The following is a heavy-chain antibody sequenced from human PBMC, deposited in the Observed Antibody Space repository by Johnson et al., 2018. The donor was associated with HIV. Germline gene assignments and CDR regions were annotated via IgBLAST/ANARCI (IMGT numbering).Heavy chain of an antibody. CDR3: ARNSWGSSSGSRI. CDR2: IYNDGTT. Sequence: VQLVESGGGLIQPGESLRLSCAASGFTVSTYHMSWVRQAPGKGLEWVSLIYNDGTTYYADSVKGRFTISRDSSKNTLHLQMNSLNAEDTAVYYCARNSWGSSSGSRIWGQGTMVTVSS. J-gene: IGHJ3*02. CDR1: GFTVSTYH. D-gene: IGHD6-6*01. V-gene: IGHV3-53*01.